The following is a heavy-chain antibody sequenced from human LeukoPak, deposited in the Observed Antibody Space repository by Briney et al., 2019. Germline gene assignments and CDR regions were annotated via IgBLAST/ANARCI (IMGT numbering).Heavy chain of an antibody. CDR2: ISYDGSNK. D-gene: IGHD3-9*01. J-gene: IGHJ3*02. V-gene: IGHV3-30*18. CDR1: GFTFSSYG. Sequence: GGSLRLSCAASGFTFSSYGMHWVRQAPGKGLEWVAVISYDGSNKYYADSVRGRFTISRDNSKNTLYLQMNSLRAEDTAVYYCAKDEYDILTGYPLIWGQGTMVTVSS. CDR3: AKDEYDILTGYPLI.